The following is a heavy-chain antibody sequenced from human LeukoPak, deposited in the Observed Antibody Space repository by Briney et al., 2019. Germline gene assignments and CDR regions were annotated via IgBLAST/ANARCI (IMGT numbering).Heavy chain of an antibody. CDR2: ISRSSSYI. CDR3: AELGITMIGGV. CDR1: GFTFTSYN. D-gene: IGHD3-10*02. J-gene: IGHJ6*04. Sequence: GGSLRLSCEASGFTFTSYNMNWVRQAPGKGLEWVSFISRSSSYIYYADSVKGRFTISRDNAKNSLYLQMNSLRAEDTAVYYCAELGITMIGGVWGKGTTVTISS. V-gene: IGHV3-21*01.